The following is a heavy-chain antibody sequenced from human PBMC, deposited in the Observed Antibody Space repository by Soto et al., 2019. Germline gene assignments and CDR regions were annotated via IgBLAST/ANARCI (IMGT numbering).Heavy chain of an antibody. D-gene: IGHD4-17*01. CDR3: ARDDYGGNSYYYYGMDV. J-gene: IGHJ6*02. CDR1: GFTFSSYW. CDR2: IKQDGSEK. V-gene: IGHV3-7*03. Sequence: GGSLRLSCAASGFTFSSYWMSWFRQAPGKGLEWVANIKQDGSEKYYVDSVKGRFTISRDNAKNSLYLQMNSLRAEDTAVYYCARDDYGGNSYYYYGMDVWGQGTTVTVSS.